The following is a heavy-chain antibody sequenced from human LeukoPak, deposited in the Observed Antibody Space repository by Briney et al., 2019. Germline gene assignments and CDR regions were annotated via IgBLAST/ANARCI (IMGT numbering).Heavy chain of an antibody. CDR3: ATKNWNAGRIYYYYGMDV. D-gene: IGHD1-1*01. CDR1: GYSFTSYW. J-gene: IGHJ6*04. Sequence: GESLKISCKGSGYSFTSYWISWVRQMPGKGLEWMGRIDPSDSYTNYSPSFQGHVTISADKSISTAYLQWSSLKASDTAMYYCATKNWNAGRIYYYYGMDVWGKGTTVTVSS. CDR2: IDPSDSYT. V-gene: IGHV5-10-1*01.